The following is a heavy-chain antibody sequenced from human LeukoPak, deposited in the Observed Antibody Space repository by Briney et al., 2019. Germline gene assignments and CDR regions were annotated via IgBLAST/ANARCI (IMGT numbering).Heavy chain of an antibody. CDR2: INPSGGST. V-gene: IGHV1-46*01. D-gene: IGHD2-15*01. Sequence: ASVKVSCKASGYTFTSYYMHWVQQAPGQGLEWMGIINPSGGSTSYAQKFQGRVTMTRDTSTSTVYMELSSLRSEDTAVYYCARDQEGCSGGSCHIDGWGYYYYYGMDVWGQGTTVIVSS. J-gene: IGHJ6*02. CDR1: GYTFTSYY. CDR3: ARDQEGCSGGSCHIDGWGYYYYYGMDV.